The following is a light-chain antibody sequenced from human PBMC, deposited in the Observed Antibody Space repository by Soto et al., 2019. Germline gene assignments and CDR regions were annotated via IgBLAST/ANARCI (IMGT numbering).Light chain of an antibody. CDR3: QQSHSTMIT. CDR2: ATS. V-gene: IGKV1-39*01. J-gene: IGKJ5*01. CDR1: ETIKSS. Sequence: DIQMTQSPSSLSASVGDRVTITCRANETIKSSLNWYQQKPGEAPKLLIYATSHLQTGVPSRFSGSGSGTDFTLTISSLQPEDFATYYCQQSHSTMITFGQGTRLEI.